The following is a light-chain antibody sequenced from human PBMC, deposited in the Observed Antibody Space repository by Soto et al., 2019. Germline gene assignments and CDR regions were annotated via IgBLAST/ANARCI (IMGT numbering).Light chain of an antibody. CDR2: DVT. J-gene: IGLJ2*01. CDR1: SSDVGGYDY. V-gene: IGLV2-14*03. Sequence: QSALTQPASVSGSPGQSITISCTGTSSDVGGYDYVSWYQQHPGKAPKLMVYDVTIRPSGVSNRFSASKSDNTASLTISGLQAEDEADYYCSSYTSSSTLVFGGGTKLTVL. CDR3: SSYTSSSTLV.